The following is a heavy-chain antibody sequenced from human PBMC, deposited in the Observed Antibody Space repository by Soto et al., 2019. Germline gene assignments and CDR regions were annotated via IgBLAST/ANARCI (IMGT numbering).Heavy chain of an antibody. CDR1: GGSFSGYY. CDR3: ARVRDWFDP. V-gene: IGHV4-34*01. CDR2: IDHSGYT. J-gene: IGHJ5*02. D-gene: IGHD3-3*01. Sequence: SETLSVTWAVYGGSFSGYYWNWIRQPPGKGLEWIGEIDHSGYTNYNPSLKSRVTISVDTSKNQFSLRLTSVTAAATAVYYCARVRDWFDPCGQRTMVTVSS.